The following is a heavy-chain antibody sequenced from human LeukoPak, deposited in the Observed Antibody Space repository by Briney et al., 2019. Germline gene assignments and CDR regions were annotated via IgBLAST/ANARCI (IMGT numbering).Heavy chain of an antibody. V-gene: IGHV4-59*08. CDR1: GGSNSSYY. CDR2: IHSSGST. CDR3: ARHFREGSPNFDY. Sequence: SETLSLTCTVSGGSNSSYYWSWIRQHPGKGLEWIGYIHSSGSTKFNPSLKSRVIISLDTSKNQFSLKLSSVTAADTAVYYCARHFREGSPNFDYWGQGTLVTVFS. J-gene: IGHJ4*02.